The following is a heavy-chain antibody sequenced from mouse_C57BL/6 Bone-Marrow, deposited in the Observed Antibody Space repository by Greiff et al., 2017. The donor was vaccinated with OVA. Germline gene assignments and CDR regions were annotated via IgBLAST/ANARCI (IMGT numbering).Heavy chain of an antibody. D-gene: IGHD2-13*01. CDR1: GYTFTSYW. Sequence: QVQLQQPGAELVKPGASVKLSCKASGYTFTSYWMHWVKQRPGQGLEWIGMIHPNSGSTNYNEKFKSKATLTVDKSSSTAYMQLSSLTSEDSAVYYCARSADGDYGFDYWGQGTTLTVSS. CDR2: IHPNSGST. J-gene: IGHJ2*01. CDR3: ARSADGDYGFDY. V-gene: IGHV1-64*01.